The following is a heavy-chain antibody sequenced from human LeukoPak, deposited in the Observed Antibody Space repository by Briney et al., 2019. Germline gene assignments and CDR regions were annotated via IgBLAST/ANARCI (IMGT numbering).Heavy chain of an antibody. V-gene: IGHV4-59*12. J-gene: IGHJ5*02. CDR1: AGSITSYY. D-gene: IGHD3-16*01. Sequence: SETLSLTCTVSAGSITSYYWSWIRQPPGKGLEWIGYIYYSGSTNYNPSLKSRVTISVDTSKNQFSLKLSSVTAADTAVYYCAREAFESRYDYVWGSYPYNWFDPWGQGTLVTVSS. CDR3: AREAFESRYDYVWGSYPYNWFDP. CDR2: IYYSGST.